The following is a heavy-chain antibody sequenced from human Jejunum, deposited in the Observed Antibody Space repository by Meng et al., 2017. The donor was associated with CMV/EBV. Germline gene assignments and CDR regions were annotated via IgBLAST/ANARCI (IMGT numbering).Heavy chain of an antibody. D-gene: IGHD4-17*01. V-gene: IGHV3-23*01. CDR2: ISSSDGRT. CDR3: ANSGLRA. CDR1: TFTLNNYG. Sequence: LKISCAASTFTLNNYGMNWVRQAPGKGLEWVSGISSSDGRTYYADSVRGHFTISRDNSKNTLFLQMNSLRVEDTAVYYCANSGLRAWGQGTLVTVSS. J-gene: IGHJ4*02.